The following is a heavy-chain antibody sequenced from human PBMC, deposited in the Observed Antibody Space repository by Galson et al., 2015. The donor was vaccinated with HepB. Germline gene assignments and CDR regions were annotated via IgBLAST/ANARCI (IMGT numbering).Heavy chain of an antibody. CDR1: GGSISSGSYY. D-gene: IGHD2-2*01. J-gene: IGHJ4*02. CDR2: IYTSGST. V-gene: IGHV4-61*02. Sequence: TLSLTCTVSGGSISSGSYYWSWIRQPAGKGLEWIGRIYTSGSTNYNPSLKSRVTMSVDTSKNQFSLKLSSVTAADTAVYYCATGPDCSSTSCHDYWGQGTLVTVSS. CDR3: ATGPDCSSTSCHDY.